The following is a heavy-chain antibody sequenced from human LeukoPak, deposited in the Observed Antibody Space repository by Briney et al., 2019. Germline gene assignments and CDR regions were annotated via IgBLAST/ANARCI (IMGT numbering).Heavy chain of an antibody. J-gene: IGHJ4*02. CDR3: ARDRMATIYYFNY. V-gene: IGHV3-48*01. CDR2: ISSSSSTI. Sequence: GGPLRLSCAASGFTFSSYSMNWVRQAPGKGLAWVSYISSSSSTIYYADSVKGRFTISRDNAKNSLYLQMNSLRAEDTAVYYCARDRMATIYYFNYWGQGTLVTVSS. CDR1: GFTFSSYS. D-gene: IGHD5-24*01.